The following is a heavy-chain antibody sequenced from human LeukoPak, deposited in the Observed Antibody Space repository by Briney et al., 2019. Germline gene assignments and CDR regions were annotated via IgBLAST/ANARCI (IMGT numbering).Heavy chain of an antibody. J-gene: IGHJ4*02. Sequence: GGSLRLSCEASGFTVSSNHMTWVRQAPGKGLEWVSLSHSGGNIFYADSVKGRFTISRDNSKNTVYLQMNSLRDEDTAVYYCARLGGVYQGPWYYDYWGQGTLVSVSS. CDR1: GFTVSSNH. CDR2: SHSGGNI. D-gene: IGHD5/OR15-5a*01. V-gene: IGHV3-53*01. CDR3: ARLGGVYQGPWYYDY.